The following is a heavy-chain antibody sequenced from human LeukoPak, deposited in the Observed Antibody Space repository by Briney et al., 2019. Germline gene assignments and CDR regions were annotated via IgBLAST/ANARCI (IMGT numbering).Heavy chain of an antibody. J-gene: IGHJ4*02. CDR2: ISGSGGST. CDR1: GFTFNNYA. D-gene: IGHD1-26*01. V-gene: IGHV3-23*01. Sequence: PGGSLRLSCAASGFTFNNYAMNWVRQAPGKGLEWVAAISGSGGSTHYADSVKGRFTISRDNSKNTLYLQMNSLRAEDTAVYYCARGERDNFGTPRLSGSYAKGEGYYFDYWGQGTLVTVSS. CDR3: ARGERDNFGTPRLSGSYAKGEGYYFDY.